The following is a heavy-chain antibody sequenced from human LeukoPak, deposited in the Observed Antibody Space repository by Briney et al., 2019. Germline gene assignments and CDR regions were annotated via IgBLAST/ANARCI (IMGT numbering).Heavy chain of an antibody. CDR3: AKDHGPWSNFDY. V-gene: IGHV3-23*01. CDR2: IIGSGGST. J-gene: IGHJ4*02. Sequence: GALKLSFAAPGFPFSSYAMSWVRPGPGKGLGWVSTIIGSGGSTYYADSVKGRFTNSRDNSKNTLYLQMNSLRAEDTAVYYCAKDHGPWSNFDYWGQGTLVTVSS. D-gene: IGHD2-8*02. CDR1: GFPFSSYA.